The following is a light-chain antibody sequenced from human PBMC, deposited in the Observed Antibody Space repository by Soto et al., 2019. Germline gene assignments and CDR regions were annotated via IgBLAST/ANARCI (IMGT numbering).Light chain of an antibody. V-gene: IGKV3-15*01. Sequence: ETVMMQSPATLSVSPGERATLFCRASQSVSSNLAWYQQRLGQAPRLLIYGASTRATGIPARFSGSGSGTEFTLTISSLQSEDSAVYYCQQYDDWPPYTFGQGTKVEIK. CDR2: GAS. CDR3: QQYDDWPPYT. J-gene: IGKJ2*01. CDR1: QSVSSN.